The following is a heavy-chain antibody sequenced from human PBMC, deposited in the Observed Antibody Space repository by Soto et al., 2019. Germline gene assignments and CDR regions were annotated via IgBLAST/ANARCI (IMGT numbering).Heavy chain of an antibody. Sequence: SVKVSCKASGGTFSSYAISWVRQAPGQGLEWMGGIIPIFGTANYAQKFQGRVTITADESTSTAYMELSSLRSEDTAVYYCARGYSARELRMDYYYYYGMDVWG. CDR2: IIPIFGTA. D-gene: IGHD1-26*01. CDR1: GGTFSSYA. J-gene: IGHJ6*02. CDR3: ARGYSARELRMDYYYYYGMDV. V-gene: IGHV1-69*13.